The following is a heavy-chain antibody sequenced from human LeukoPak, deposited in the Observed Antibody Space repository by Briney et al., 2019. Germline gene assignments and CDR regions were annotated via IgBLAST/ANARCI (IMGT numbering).Heavy chain of an antibody. Sequence: ASVKVSYKASGYTFTSYDINWVRQATGQGLEWMGWMNPNSGNTGYAQKFQGRVTITRNTSISTAYMELSSLRSEDTAVYYCARARSRVTMIVVVTDYPRSKTYYFDYWGQGTLSPSPQ. CDR1: GYTFTSYD. D-gene: IGHD3-22*01. CDR2: MNPNSGNT. CDR3: ARARSRVTMIVVVTDYPRSKTYYFDY. V-gene: IGHV1-8*03. J-gene: IGHJ4*02.